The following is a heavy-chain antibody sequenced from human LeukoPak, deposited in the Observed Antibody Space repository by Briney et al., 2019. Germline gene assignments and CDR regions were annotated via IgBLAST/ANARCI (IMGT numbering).Heavy chain of an antibody. CDR1: GGSFSSSGYY. J-gene: IGHJ4*02. V-gene: IGHV4-39*07. CDR3: AGTYPGSD. D-gene: IGHD3-10*01. Sequence: PSETLSLTCTVSGGSFSSSGYYGGWIRKPPGKGLEWIWSIYYSESTYYNPSLKSRVTISVDTSKNQFSLKLSSVTGADTAVYYWAGTYPGSDWGQGTLVTVSS. CDR2: IYYSEST.